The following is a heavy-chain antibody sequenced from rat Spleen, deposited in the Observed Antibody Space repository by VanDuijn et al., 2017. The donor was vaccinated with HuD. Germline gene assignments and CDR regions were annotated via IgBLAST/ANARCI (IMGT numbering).Heavy chain of an antibody. CDR3: AREIRHYFDY. CDR1: GFTFSDYY. Sequence: EVQLVESDGGLVQPGRSLKLSCAASGFTFSDYYMAWVRQAPTKGLEWVATISPSGGSTYYRDSVKGRFTISRDNAKSTLYLQMDSLRSEDTATYYCAREIRHYFDYWGQGVMVTVSS. J-gene: IGHJ2*01. V-gene: IGHV5-25*01. CDR2: ISPSGGST.